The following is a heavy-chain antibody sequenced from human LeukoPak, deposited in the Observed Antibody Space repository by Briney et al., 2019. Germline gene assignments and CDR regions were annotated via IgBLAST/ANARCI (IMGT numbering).Heavy chain of an antibody. D-gene: IGHD1-26*01. Sequence: GGSLRLSCVVSGFTFSSYSMAWVRQAPGKGPEWVSFISSSSTYIYYADAVKGRFTISRDNAKNSLYLQMNSLRVEDTAIYYCAKSIVNSGTYIPFDYWGQGTLVTVSS. CDR3: AKSIVNSGTYIPFDY. V-gene: IGHV3-21*04. J-gene: IGHJ4*02. CDR1: GFTFSSYS. CDR2: ISSSSTYI.